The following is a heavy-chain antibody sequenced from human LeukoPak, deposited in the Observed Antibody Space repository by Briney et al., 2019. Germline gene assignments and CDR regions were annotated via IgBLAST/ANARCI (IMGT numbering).Heavy chain of an antibody. V-gene: IGHV4-4*07. J-gene: IGHJ4*02. CDR1: GGSMSSYY. Sequence: SETLSLTCTVSGGSMSSYYWSWIRQPAGKGLERIGRIYTSGSTNYSPSLKSRVTMSVDTSKNQFSLKLSSVTAADTAVHYCARGNSGYSSSWLDYWGQGTLVTVSS. CDR2: IYTSGST. D-gene: IGHD6-13*01. CDR3: ARGNSGYSSSWLDY.